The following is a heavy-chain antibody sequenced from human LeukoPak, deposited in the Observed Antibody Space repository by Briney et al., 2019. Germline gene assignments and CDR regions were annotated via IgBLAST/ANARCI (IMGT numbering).Heavy chain of an antibody. V-gene: IGHV4-4*07. CDR3: VQDGPLRSDY. CDR2: IFASGTT. J-gene: IGHJ4*02. CDR1: GASISTYY. D-gene: IGHD3-16*01. Sequence: PSETLSLTCTVSGASISTYYWSWIRQPAGKGLEWVGRIFASGTTNYNPSLESRVAMSVDTSKNQFSLNLSSVTAADTAIYYCVQDGPLRSDYWGQGTLGTVSS.